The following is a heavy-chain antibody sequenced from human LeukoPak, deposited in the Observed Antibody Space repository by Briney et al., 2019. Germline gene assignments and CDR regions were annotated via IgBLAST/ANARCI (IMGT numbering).Heavy chain of an antibody. CDR2: IYSSGST. D-gene: IGHD2-15*01. V-gene: IGHV4-59*01. J-gene: IGHJ4*02. Sequence: SETLSLTCTVSGGSICIYYGNCIRQPPGKGGECIGYIYSSGSTNYTPSLKSRVTISVDTSKNQFSLKLTSVTAADTAVYYCARSAYSTYFDFWGRGTLVTVSS. CDR3: ARSAYSTYFDF. CDR1: GGSICIYY.